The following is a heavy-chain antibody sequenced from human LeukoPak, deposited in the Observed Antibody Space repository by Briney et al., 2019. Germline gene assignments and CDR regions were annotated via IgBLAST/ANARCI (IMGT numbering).Heavy chain of an antibody. CDR3: AKILDSGGCDY. CDR2: IYNGGST. J-gene: IGHJ4*02. Sequence: RPGGSLRLSCAASGFIVSSSYMSWVRQAPGKGLEWVSVIYNGGSTYYADSVKGRFTISRDNSKNTVYLQMNSLRAEDTALYYCAKILDSGGCDYWGQGTLVTVSS. V-gene: IGHV3-53*01. CDR1: GFIVSSSY. D-gene: IGHD3/OR15-3a*01.